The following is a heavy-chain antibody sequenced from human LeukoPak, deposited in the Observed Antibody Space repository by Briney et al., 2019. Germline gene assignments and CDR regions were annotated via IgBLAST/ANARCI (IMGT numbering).Heavy chain of an antibody. CDR3: ARHTPVALRSGYYYNMDV. CDR2: IYYSGST. CDR1: GGSISNYY. D-gene: IGHD2-15*01. J-gene: IGHJ6*02. V-gene: IGHV4-59*08. Sequence: SETLSLTCSVSGGSISNYYWSWIRQPPGKGLEWVGYIYYSGSTDYKPSLNSRVSMSVATSKTQSSLRLSSLTAAATAVYYCARHTPVALRSGYYYNMDVWGQGTSVTVSS.